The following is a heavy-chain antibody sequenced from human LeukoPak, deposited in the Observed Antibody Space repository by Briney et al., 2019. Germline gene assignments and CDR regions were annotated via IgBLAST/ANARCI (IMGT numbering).Heavy chain of an antibody. CDR3: ARRDCTNGVCHRWDAFDI. CDR1: GGSISSSNW. J-gene: IGHJ3*02. Sequence: PSKTLSLTCAVSGGSISSSNWWSWVRQPPGKGLEWIGEIYHSGSTNYNPSLKSRVTISVDKSKNQFSLKLSSVTAADTAVYYCARRDCTNGVCHRWDAFDIWGQGTMVTVSS. V-gene: IGHV4-4*02. CDR2: IYHSGST. D-gene: IGHD2-8*01.